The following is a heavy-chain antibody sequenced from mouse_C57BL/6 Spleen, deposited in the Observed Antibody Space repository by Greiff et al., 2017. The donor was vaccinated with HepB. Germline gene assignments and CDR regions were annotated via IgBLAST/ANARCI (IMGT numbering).Heavy chain of an antibody. J-gene: IGHJ1*03. V-gene: IGHV1-82*01. Sequence: QVQLKQSGPELVKPGASVKISCKASGYAFSSSWMNWVQQRPGKGLEWIGRIYPGDGDTNYNGKFKGKATLTADKSSSTAYMQLSSLTSEDSAVYFCARTTTVGAWYFDVWGTGTTVTVSS. CDR2: IYPGDGDT. CDR1: GYAFSSSW. D-gene: IGHD1-1*01. CDR3: ARTTTVGAWYFDV.